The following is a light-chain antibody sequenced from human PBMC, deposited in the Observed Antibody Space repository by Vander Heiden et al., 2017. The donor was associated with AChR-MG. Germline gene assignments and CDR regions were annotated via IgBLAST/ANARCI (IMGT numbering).Light chain of an antibody. CDR1: QSISSY. J-gene: IGKJ1*01. V-gene: IGKV1-39*01. Sequence: QMTQSPSSLSASVGDRVTITCRASQSISSYLNWYQQKPGKAPKLLIYAASSLQSGVPSRFSGSGSGTDFTLTISSLQPEDFATYYCQQSYSTPRTFGQGTKVEIK. CDR3: QQSYSTPRT. CDR2: AAS.